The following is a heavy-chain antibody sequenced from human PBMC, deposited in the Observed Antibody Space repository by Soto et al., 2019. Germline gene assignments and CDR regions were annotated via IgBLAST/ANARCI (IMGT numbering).Heavy chain of an antibody. J-gene: IGHJ4*02. CDR2: IWFDGSNK. Sequence: QVQLVESGGGVVQPGRSLRLSCAASGFTFDNYGIHWVRQAPGKGLEWVALIWFDGSNKYYADSVKGRFTISRDNSKNTLYLKMNSLRAEDTAVYYCARENTASFDYWGQGTLVTVSS. CDR3: ARENTASFDY. V-gene: IGHV3-33*01. D-gene: IGHD5-18*01. CDR1: GFTFDNYG.